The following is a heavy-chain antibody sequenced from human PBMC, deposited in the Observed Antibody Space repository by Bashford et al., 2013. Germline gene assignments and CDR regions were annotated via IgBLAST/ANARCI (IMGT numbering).Heavy chain of an antibody. V-gene: IGHV3-48*03. CDR1: GFTFSSYE. Sequence: GSLRLSCAASGFTFSSYEMNWVRQAPGKGLEWVSYISSSGSTIYYADSVKGRFTISRDNAKNSLYLQMNSLRAEDTAVYYCARVGAAGSIPFHYWGQGTLVTVSS. J-gene: IGHJ4*02. D-gene: IGHD6-13*01. CDR3: ARVGAAGSIPFHY. CDR2: ISSSGSTI.